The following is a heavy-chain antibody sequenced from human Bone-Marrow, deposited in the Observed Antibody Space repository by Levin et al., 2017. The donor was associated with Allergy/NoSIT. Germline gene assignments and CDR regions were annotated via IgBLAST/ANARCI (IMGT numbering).Heavy chain of an antibody. J-gene: IGHJ6*02. V-gene: IGHV3-21*01. D-gene: IGHD2-21*01. Sequence: GGSLRLSCAASGFTFSDYAMNWVRQAPGKGLEWVSSITSTSDYIYYADSVKGRFTISRDNAKNSLYLQMNSLRGEDTALYYCARVIWATEGGMDVWGQGTTVTVSS. CDR3: ARVIWATEGGMDV. CDR2: ITSTSDYI. CDR1: GFTFSDYA.